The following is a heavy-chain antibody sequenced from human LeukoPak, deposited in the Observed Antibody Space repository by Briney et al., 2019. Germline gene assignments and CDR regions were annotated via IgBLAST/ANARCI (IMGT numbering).Heavy chain of an antibody. CDR2: INPNSGGT. CDR3: ARAYYGDYSFDI. D-gene: IGHD4-17*01. Sequence: GASVKVSCKASGYTFTGYYMHWERQAPGQGLEWMGWINPNSGGTNYAQKFQGRVTMTRDTSISTAYMELSRLRSDDTVVYYCARAYYGDYSFDIWGQGTMVTVSS. J-gene: IGHJ3*02. CDR1: GYTFTGYY. V-gene: IGHV1-2*02.